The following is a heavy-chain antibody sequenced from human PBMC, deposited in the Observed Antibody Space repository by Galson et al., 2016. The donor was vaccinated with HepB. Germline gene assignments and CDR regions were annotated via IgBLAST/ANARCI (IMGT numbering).Heavy chain of an antibody. V-gene: IGHV3-33*01. CDR3: VRAVPNWNYGMDV. CDR2: IWYDGSIE. J-gene: IGHJ6*02. D-gene: IGHD1-1*01. CDR1: GFTFYTYA. Sequence: SLRLSCAASGFTFYTYAMHWVRQAPGKGLEWVALIWYDGSIEYYADSVKGRFTISRDNSKKTLYLQMNSLRAEDTAVFYCVRAVPNWNYGMDVWGQGTTVTVSS.